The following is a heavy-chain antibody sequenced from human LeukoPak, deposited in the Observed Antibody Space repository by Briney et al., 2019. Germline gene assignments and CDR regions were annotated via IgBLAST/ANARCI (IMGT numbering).Heavy chain of an antibody. CDR2: ISWNSGSI. V-gene: IGHV3-9*03. D-gene: IGHD3-10*01. J-gene: IGHJ4*02. CDR3: AKASIYGYYFDY. CDR1: GFTFDDYA. Sequence: GGSLRLSCAASGFTFDDYAMHWVRQAPGKGLEWVSGISWNSGSIGYADSVKGRFTISRDNAKNSLYLQMNSLGAEDMALYYCAKASIYGYYFDYWGQGTLVTVSS.